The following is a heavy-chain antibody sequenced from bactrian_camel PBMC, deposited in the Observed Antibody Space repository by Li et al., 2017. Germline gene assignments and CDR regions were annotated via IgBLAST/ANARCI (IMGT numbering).Heavy chain of an antibody. D-gene: IGHD4*01. J-gene: IGHJ4*01. CDR2: ISSDGST. Sequence: HVQLVESGGALVQPGGSLRLSCAASGAIYCRYDMSWYRQAPGKEREFVSAISSDGSTSYADSVKGRFTISRDNAQNTGYLQMNSLKPEDTALYYCVRDYGNYDWTLGSWGQGTQVTVS. CDR1: GAIYCRYD. CDR3: VRDYGNYDWTLGS. V-gene: IGHV3S53*01.